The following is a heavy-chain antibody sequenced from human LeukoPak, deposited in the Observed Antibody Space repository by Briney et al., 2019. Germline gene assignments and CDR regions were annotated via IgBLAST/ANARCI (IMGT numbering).Heavy chain of an antibody. V-gene: IGHV1-18*01. CDR1: GYTFTSYG. CDR3: ASGYSGYEGYYYYGMDV. J-gene: IGHJ6*02. Sequence: ASVKVSCKASGYTFTSYGISWVRQAPGQGLEWMGWISAYNGNTNYAQKLQGRVTMTTDTSTSTAYMELRSLRSDDTAVYYCASGYSGYEGYYYYGMDVWGQGTTVTVSS. D-gene: IGHD5-12*01. CDR2: ISAYNGNT.